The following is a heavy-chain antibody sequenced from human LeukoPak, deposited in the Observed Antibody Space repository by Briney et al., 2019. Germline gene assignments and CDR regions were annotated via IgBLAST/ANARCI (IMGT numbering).Heavy chain of an antibody. CDR1: GFTFSNYA. J-gene: IGHJ4*02. CDR2: IVGSGGST. D-gene: IGHD3-9*01. CDR3: AKWGDYDILTGYYDSDY. V-gene: IGHV3-23*01. Sequence: GGSLRLSCAASGFTFSNYAMSWVRQAPGKGLEWVSAIVGSGGSTYYADSVRGRFTISRDNPKNTLYLQMNSLRAEDTAVYYCAKWGDYDILTGYYDSDYWGQGTLVTVSS.